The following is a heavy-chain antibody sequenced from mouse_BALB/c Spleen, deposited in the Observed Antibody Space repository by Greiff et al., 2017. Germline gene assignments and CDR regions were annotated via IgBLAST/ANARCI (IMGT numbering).Heavy chain of an antibody. CDR3: ARVGITGGLAY. CDR1: GYSITSGYS. Sequence: ESGPDLVKPSQSLSLTCTVTGYSITSGYSWHWIRQFPGKKREWVGYIYYSGSTNNNPSLKSRTSIPRDTSKNQFFLQLNSVTTEDTATYYCARVGITGGLAYWGQGTLVTVSA. J-gene: IGHJ3*01. CDR2: IYYSGST. D-gene: IGHD2-4*01. V-gene: IGHV3-1*02.